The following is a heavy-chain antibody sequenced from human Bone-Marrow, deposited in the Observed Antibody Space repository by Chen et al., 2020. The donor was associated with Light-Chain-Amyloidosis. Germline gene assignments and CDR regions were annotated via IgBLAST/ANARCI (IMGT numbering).Heavy chain of an antibody. CDR2: ISYDSVNK. CDR1: GFTFKNFG. J-gene: IGHJ5*02. Sequence: QVQLVESGGGVVQPGKSLRLSCAASGFTFKNFGMHWVRQAPGKGLEWVAVISYDSVNKYYADSVRGRFTLSRDNSKKMLFLQINNLRPEDTAVYYCLHVLPPTLLNWFGTWGRGTLVTVSS. V-gene: IGHV3-30*03. D-gene: IGHD6-6*01. CDR3: LHVLPPTLLNWFGT.